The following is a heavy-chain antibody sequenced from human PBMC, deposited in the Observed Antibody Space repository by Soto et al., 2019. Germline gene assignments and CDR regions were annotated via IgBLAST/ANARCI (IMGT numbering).Heavy chain of an antibody. CDR1: GFSLTTRPVG. V-gene: IGHV2-5*02. J-gene: IGHJ4*02. D-gene: IGHD6-19*01. CDR2: IYWDDDK. Sequence: QITLKESGPTLVKPTQTLTLTCTFSGFSLTTRPVGVGWIRQPPGQALEWVALIYWDDDKRYNPSLKTRVTIPKDTSKNQVVLKMTNMDPVEKATYYCAPRQPYNGGLNEGTLDYRGQGALVTVSS. CDR3: APRQPYNGGLNEGTLDY.